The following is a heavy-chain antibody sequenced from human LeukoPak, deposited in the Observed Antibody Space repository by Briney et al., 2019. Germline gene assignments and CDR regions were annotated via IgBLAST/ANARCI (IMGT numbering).Heavy chain of an antibody. CDR2: INSDGSST. CDR3: ARRGVPAATAYYFDY. Sequence: GGSLRLSCAASGFTFSSYWMHWVRQAPGKGLVWVSRINSDGSSTSYADSVKGRFTISRDNAKNTLYLQMNSLRAEDTAVYYCARRGVPAATAYYFDYWGQGTLLTVSS. D-gene: IGHD2-2*01. V-gene: IGHV3-74*01. CDR1: GFTFSSYW. J-gene: IGHJ4*02.